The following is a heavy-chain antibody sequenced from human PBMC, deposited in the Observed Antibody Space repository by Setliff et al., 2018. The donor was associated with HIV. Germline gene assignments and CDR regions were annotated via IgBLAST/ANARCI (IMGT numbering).Heavy chain of an antibody. CDR3: ARPRMFDSFDI. J-gene: IGHJ3*02. CDR2: ISPQNGVA. V-gene: IGHV1-2*06. D-gene: IGHD3-10*02. Sequence: QTPGQGLEWIGRISPQNGVAEYAPKFLGRVTMTLDTSISTAFLEIPRVTSDDAAVYYCARPRMFDSFDIWGQGTMVTVSS.